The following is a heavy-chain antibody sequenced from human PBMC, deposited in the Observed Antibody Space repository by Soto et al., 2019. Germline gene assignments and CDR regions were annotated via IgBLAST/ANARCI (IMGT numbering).Heavy chain of an antibody. CDR2: IYYSGST. V-gene: IGHV4-39*01. J-gene: IGHJ2*01. D-gene: IGHD3-22*01. CDR3: ARPDSSGSYWYCEL. Sequence: SSETLSLTCTVSGGSISSSSYYWGWIRQPPGKGLEWIGSIYYSGSTYYNPSLKSRVTISVDTSKNQFSLKLRSVTAADTAVYYCARPDSSGSYWYCELWGRGTLVTVSS. CDR1: GGSISSSSYY.